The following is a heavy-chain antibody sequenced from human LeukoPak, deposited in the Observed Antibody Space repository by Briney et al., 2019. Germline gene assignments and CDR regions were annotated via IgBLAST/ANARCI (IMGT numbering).Heavy chain of an antibody. CDR1: GGSMNYYY. J-gene: IGHJ4*02. CDR3: ARHQITTVVTGLFDH. CDR2: IYYSGST. V-gene: IGHV4-59*08. Sequence: PSETLSLTCTVSGGSMNYYYWGWVRQPPGKGLEWIGYIYYSGSTNYNPSLKSRVTISIDTSKNQFSLKLTSVTAADTAVYYCARHQITTVVTGLFDHXXQETLVTVSS. D-gene: IGHD4-23*01.